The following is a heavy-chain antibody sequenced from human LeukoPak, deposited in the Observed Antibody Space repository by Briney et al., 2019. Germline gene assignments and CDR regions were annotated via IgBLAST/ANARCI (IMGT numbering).Heavy chain of an antibody. Sequence: ASVKVSCKASGYTFTSYGISWVRQAPGQGLEWMGWISAYNGNTNYAQKLQGRVTMTTDTSTSTAYMELRSLRSEHTAVYYCATSKGSRVGATMDYWGQGTLVTVSS. CDR2: ISAYNGNT. J-gene: IGHJ4*02. CDR3: ATSKGSRVGATMDY. V-gene: IGHV1-18*01. D-gene: IGHD1-26*01. CDR1: GYTFTSYG.